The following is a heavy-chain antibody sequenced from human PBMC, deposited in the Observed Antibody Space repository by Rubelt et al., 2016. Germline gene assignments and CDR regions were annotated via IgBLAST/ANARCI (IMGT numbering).Heavy chain of an antibody. D-gene: IGHD4-23*01. CDR3: ARGGTTVEDYDFDY. CDR1: GGSISSGDYY. Sequence: QLQLQGSGPGLVKPSQPLSLTCTVSGGSISSGDYYWSCIRPHPGKGLEWIGYIYYSGSTYYNPSLKSRLSLLVDTSNNHFALELSAVTAEDTAVNYGARGGTTVEDYDFDYWGQGTPVTVSS. J-gene: IGHJ4*02. V-gene: IGHV4-31*03. CDR2: IYYSGST.